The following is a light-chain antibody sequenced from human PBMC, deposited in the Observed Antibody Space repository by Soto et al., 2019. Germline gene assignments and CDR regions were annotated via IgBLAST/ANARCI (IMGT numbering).Light chain of an antibody. Sequence: DIQMTQSPSTLSASVGDRVTITCRASQSISPWLAWYQQKTGKAPKLLIYKGSSLESGVPSRFSGSGSGTEFTLTISSLQPEDVATDYCQHYNSYPITFGQGTRLEIK. CDR2: KGS. V-gene: IGKV1-5*03. CDR3: QHYNSYPIT. J-gene: IGKJ5*01. CDR1: QSISPW.